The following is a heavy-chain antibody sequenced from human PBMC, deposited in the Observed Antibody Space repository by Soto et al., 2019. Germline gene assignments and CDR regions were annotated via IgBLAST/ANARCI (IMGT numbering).Heavy chain of an antibody. V-gene: IGHV3-30*18. D-gene: IGHD2-8*01. CDR1: GFTFSSYG. CDR2: ISYDGSNK. J-gene: IGHJ6*03. Sequence: PGGSLRLSCAASGFTFSSYGMHWVRQAPGKGLEWVAVISYDGSNKYYADSVKGRFTISRDNSKNTLYLQMNSLRAEDTAVYYCAKLNPLMVYAIGQRRDSYMDVWGKGTTVTVSS. CDR3: AKLNPLMVYAIGQRRDSYMDV.